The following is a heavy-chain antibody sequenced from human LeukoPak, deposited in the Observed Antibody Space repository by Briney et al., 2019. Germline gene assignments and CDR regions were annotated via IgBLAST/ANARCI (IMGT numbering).Heavy chain of an antibody. D-gene: IGHD3-16*01. CDR2: ISSSDTI. CDR1: GFTFSSYE. J-gene: IGHJ4*02. CDR3: ARDFGGAADY. Sequence: PGGSLRLSCVASGFTFSSYEMNWVRQAPGKGLEWVSYISSSDTIYYADSVKGRFSISRDNAKSSLYLQMNSLRAEDTAVYYCARDFGGAADYWGQGTLVTVSS. V-gene: IGHV3-48*03.